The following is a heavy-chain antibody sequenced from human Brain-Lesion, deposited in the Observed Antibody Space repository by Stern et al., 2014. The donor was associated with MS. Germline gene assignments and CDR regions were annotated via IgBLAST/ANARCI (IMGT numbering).Heavy chain of an antibody. V-gene: IGHV4-39*01. CDR3: ARHDSVPRPSQLYSARDRGPGYFDY. CDR1: GGSISSSSYY. J-gene: IGHJ4*02. Sequence: QLQLQESGPGLVKPSETLSLTCTVSGGSISSSSYYWAWIRQPPGKGLEWIGNIYYSGFTYYNPSLKSRVTIFVDTSKKQFSPQLSSVTAADTAVYYCARHDSVPRPSQLYSARDRGPGYFDYWGQGTLVTVSS. CDR2: IYYSGFT. D-gene: IGHD1-26*01.